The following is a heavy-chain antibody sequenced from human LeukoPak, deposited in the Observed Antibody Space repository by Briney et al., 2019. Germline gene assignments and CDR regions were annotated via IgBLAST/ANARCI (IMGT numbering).Heavy chain of an antibody. CDR1: GGSISNYY. CDR2: IYHSGST. J-gene: IGHJ4*02. Sequence: PSETLSLTCTVTGGSISNYYWSWIRQPPGKGLEWIGSIYHSGSTYYNPSLKSRVTISVDTSKNQFSLKLSSVTAADTAVYYCARDPGYYDTSGYPAYFDYWGQGTLVTVSS. CDR3: ARDPGYYDTSGYPAYFDY. D-gene: IGHD3-22*01. V-gene: IGHV4-38-2*02.